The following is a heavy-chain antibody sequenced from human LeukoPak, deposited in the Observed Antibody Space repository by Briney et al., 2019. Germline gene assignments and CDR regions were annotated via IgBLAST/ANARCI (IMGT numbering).Heavy chain of an antibody. D-gene: IGHD4-17*01. CDR3: AREATVPDH. J-gene: IGHJ4*02. V-gene: IGHV1-46*01. CDR2: INPSVGST. CDR1: GYTLTELS. Sequence: ASVKVSCKVSGYTLTELSMHWVRQAPGQGLEWMGIINPSVGSTTYAQRFQGRVTLTRDTSTSTAHMELSSLRFEDTAVYYCAREATVPDHWGQGTLVTVSS.